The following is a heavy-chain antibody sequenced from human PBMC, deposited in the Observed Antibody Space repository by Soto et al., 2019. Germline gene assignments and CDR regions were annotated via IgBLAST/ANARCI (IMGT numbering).Heavy chain of an antibody. J-gene: IGHJ3*02. CDR2: INPATGAA. CDR1: GYPVTAYY. Sequence: QLHLVQSGAVVKKPGASVTVSCSASGYPVTAYYMHWVRQAPGRGLEWMGGINPATGAAKYTQTFQGTVTIPRDTSTSTVFMELSVLTSADTAVFYCARGGGVGVAGSAAFDMWGQGTLVTVSS. D-gene: IGHD3-3*01. CDR3: ARGGGVGVAGSAAFDM. V-gene: IGHV1-2*02.